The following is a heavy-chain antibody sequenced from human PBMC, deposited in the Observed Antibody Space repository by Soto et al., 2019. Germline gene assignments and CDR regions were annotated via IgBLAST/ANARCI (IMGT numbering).Heavy chain of an antibody. Sequence: EVQLVESGGGLVQPGGSLRLSCAASGFTVSSNYMSWAREAPGKGLEWVSVIYSGGSTYYADSVKGRFTISRDNSKNTLYLQMNSLRAEDTAVYYCARAMVRAMDVWGQGTTVTVSS. CDR1: GFTVSSNY. CDR3: ARAMVRAMDV. V-gene: IGHV3-66*01. CDR2: IYSGGST. J-gene: IGHJ6*02. D-gene: IGHD3-10*01.